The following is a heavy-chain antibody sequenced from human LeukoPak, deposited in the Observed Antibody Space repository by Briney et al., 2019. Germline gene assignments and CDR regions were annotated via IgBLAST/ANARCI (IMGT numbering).Heavy chain of an antibody. Sequence: ASVKVSCKASGYTFTGYYMHWVRQAPGQGLEWMGWINPNSGGTNYAQKFQGRVAMTRDTSKNQFSLKLSSVTAADTAVYYCARVRYYDSSGYHNYYYYYMDVWGKGTTVTISS. V-gene: IGHV1-2*02. J-gene: IGHJ6*03. D-gene: IGHD3-22*01. CDR1: GYTFTGYY. CDR3: ARVRYYDSSGYHNYYYYYMDV. CDR2: INPNSGGT.